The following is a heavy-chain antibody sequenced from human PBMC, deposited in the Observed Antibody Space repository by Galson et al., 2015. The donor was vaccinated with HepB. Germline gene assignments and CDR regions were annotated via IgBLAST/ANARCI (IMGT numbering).Heavy chain of an antibody. V-gene: IGHV3-33*01. D-gene: IGHD3-3*01. CDR1: GFTFSSYG. Sequence: LRLSCAASGFTFSSYGMHWVRQAPGKGLEWVAVIWYDGSNKDYADSVKGRFTISRDNSKNTLYLQMDSLRAEDTAVYYCARDASPYDFWSGYSGAPFDYWGQGTLVTVSS. CDR2: IWYDGSNK. J-gene: IGHJ4*02. CDR3: ARDASPYDFWSGYSGAPFDY.